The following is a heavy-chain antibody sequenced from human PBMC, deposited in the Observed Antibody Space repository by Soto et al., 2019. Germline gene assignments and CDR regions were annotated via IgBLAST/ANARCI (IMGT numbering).Heavy chain of an antibody. J-gene: IGHJ4*02. Sequence: EVQLLESGGDLVQPGWSLRLSCAASGFAISNYAMHWVRQAPGKGLEWVSSITTTLTTHYADSVKGRFTISRDNSKHTGYLQLHSLGAEDTAFYFCAKGYSSGWSEGYLDYWGQGSLVTVSS. D-gene: IGHD6-19*01. CDR3: AKGYSSGWSEGYLDY. CDR2: ITTTLTT. CDR1: GFAISNYA. V-gene: IGHV3-23*01.